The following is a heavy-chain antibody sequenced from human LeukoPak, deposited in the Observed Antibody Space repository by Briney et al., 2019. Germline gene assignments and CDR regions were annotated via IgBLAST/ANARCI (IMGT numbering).Heavy chain of an antibody. J-gene: IGHJ5*02. CDR2: IRNDGGSI. V-gene: IGHV3-48*01. CDR1: RFTFSHYN. CDR3: ARGGDYGDYQGT. Sequence: PGGSLRLSCAASRFTFSHYNMNWVRQAPGKGLEWISYIRNDGGSIYYAHSVRGRFTISRDNAKSSLYLQMNSLGAEDTAVYYCARGGDYGDYQGTWGQGTLVTVSS. D-gene: IGHD4-17*01.